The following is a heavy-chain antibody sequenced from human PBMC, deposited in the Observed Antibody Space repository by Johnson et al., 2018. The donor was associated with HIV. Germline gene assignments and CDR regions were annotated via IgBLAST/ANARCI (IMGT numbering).Heavy chain of an antibody. CDR2: ISWDGGST. CDR1: GFTFDDYT. CDR3: AKGAYSSSSYYAAFDI. D-gene: IGHD6-6*01. V-gene: IGHV3-43*01. Sequence: VQLVESGGVVVQPGGSLRLSCAASGFTFDDYTMHWVRQAPGKGLEWVSLISWDGGSTYYADSVKGRFTISRDNSKNSLYLQMNSLRAEDTAVYYCAKGAYSSSSYYAAFDIWGQGTMVTVSS. J-gene: IGHJ3*02.